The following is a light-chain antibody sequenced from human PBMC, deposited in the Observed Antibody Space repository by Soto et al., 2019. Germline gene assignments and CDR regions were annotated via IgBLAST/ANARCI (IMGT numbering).Light chain of an antibody. CDR2: KDN. CDR1: ALPNQY. Sequence: SYELTQPPSVSVSPGQTARITCSGDALPNQYAYWYQQKSGQAPMLVIYKDNERPSGIPERFSGSTSGTTVTFSISGVQAEDEADYYCQSADSSGAVVFGGGTKVTVL. CDR3: QSADSSGAVV. V-gene: IGLV3-25*03. J-gene: IGLJ2*01.